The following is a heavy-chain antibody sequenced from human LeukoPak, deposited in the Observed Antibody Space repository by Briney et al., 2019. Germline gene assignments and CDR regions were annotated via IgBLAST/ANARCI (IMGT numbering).Heavy chain of an antibody. V-gene: IGHV4-59*01. J-gene: IGHJ4*02. CDR1: GGSISSYY. CDR3: AREGDYGVIFDY. Sequence: KASETLSLTCTVSGGSISSYYWSWIRQPPGKGLDWIGYIYYSGSTNYNPSLKSRVTISLDTSKNQFSLKLSSVTAADTAVYYCAREGDYGVIFDYWGQGTLVTVSS. CDR2: IYYSGST. D-gene: IGHD4-17*01.